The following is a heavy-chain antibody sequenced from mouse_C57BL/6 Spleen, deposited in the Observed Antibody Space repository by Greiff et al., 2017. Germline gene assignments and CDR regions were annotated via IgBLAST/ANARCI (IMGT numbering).Heavy chain of an antibody. Sequence: SGPELVKPGASVKMSCKASGYTFTDYNMHWVKQSHGKSLEWIGYINPNNGGTSYNQKFKGKATLTVNKSSSTAYMELRSLTSEDSAVYYCARGLGRPFYYAMDYWGQGTSVTVSS. CDR2: INPNNGGT. J-gene: IGHJ4*01. CDR3: ARGLGRPFYYAMDY. CDR1: GYTFTDYN. D-gene: IGHD4-1*01. V-gene: IGHV1-22*01.